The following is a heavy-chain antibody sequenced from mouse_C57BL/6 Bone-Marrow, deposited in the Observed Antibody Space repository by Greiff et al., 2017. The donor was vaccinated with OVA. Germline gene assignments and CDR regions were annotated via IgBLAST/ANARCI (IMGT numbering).Heavy chain of an antibody. CDR3: AREDYYGSRTWFAY. V-gene: IGHV5-17*01. D-gene: IGHD1-1*01. J-gene: IGHJ3*01. CDR1: GFTFSDYG. Sequence: EVQVVESGGGLVKPGGSLKLSCAASGFTFSDYGMHWVRQAPEKGLEWVAYISSGSSTIYYADTVKGRFTISRDNAKNTLFLQMTSLRSEDTAMYYCAREDYYGSRTWFAYWGQGTLVTVSA. CDR2: ISSGSSTI.